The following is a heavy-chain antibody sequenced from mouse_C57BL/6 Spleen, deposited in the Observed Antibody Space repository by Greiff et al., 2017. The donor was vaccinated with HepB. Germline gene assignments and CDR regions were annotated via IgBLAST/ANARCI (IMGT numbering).Heavy chain of an antibody. V-gene: IGHV1-64*01. D-gene: IGHD1-1*01. CDR2: IHPNSGST. CDR1: GYTFTSYW. Sequence: QVQLQQSGAELVKPGASVKLSCKASGYTFTSYWMHWVKQRPGQGLEWIGMIHPNSGSTNYNEKFKSKATLTVDKSSSTAYMQLSSLTSEDSAVYYCARSSTTVVAPYAMDYWGQGTSVTVSS. J-gene: IGHJ4*01. CDR3: ARSSTTVVAPYAMDY.